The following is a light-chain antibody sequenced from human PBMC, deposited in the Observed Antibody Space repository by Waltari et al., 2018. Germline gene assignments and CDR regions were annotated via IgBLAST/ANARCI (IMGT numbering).Light chain of an antibody. CDR2: KVS. J-gene: IGKJ3*01. CDR3: LQGAQWPFT. V-gene: IGKV2-30*01. CDR1: QSLVYNDENTY. Sequence: GMDQSPLPLPRPPRPPASRPFPSYQSLVYNDENTYLSWFHQRPGQSPRRLIYKVSNRDPGVPDRFSGSGSDTDFTLKISRVEAEDVGVYYCLQGAQWPFTFGPGTRVDLK.